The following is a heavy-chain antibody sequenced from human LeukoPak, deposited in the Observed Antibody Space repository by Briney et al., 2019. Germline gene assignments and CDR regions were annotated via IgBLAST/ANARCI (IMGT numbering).Heavy chain of an antibody. Sequence: SETLSHTCTVSGGSISSYYWSWIRQPPGKGLEWIGYIYYSGSTNYNPSLKSRVTISVDTSKNQFSLKLSSVTAADTAVYYCATRIYGDYGYYYGMDVWGQGTTVTVSS. V-gene: IGHV4-59*01. CDR2: IYYSGST. CDR3: ATRIYGDYGYYYGMDV. D-gene: IGHD4-17*01. CDR1: GGSISSYY. J-gene: IGHJ6*02.